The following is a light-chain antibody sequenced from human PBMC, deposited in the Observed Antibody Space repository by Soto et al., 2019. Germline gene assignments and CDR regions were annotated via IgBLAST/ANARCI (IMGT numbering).Light chain of an antibody. CDR2: LYSDGSH. Sequence: QLVLTQSPSASASLGASVKLTCTLSSGHISYAIAWHQQQPEKGPRYLMKLYSDGSHSKGDGIPDRFSGSSSGAERYLIISSLHSEDEADYYCQTWGAGIVVFGGGTKVTVL. CDR1: SGHISYA. V-gene: IGLV4-69*01. CDR3: QTWGAGIVV. J-gene: IGLJ3*02.